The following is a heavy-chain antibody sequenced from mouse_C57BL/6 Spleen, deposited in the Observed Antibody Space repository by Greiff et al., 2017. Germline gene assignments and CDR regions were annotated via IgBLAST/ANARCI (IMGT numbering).Heavy chain of an antibody. Sequence: EVQGVESGEGLVKPGGSLKLSCAASGFTFSSYAMSWVRQTPEKRLEWVAYISSGGDYIYYADTVKGRFTISRDNARNTLYLQMSSLKSEDTAMYYCTREDYYGSRGGYFDYWGQGTTLTVSS. CDR3: TREDYYGSRGGYFDY. V-gene: IGHV5-9-1*02. CDR2: ISSGGDYI. CDR1: GFTFSSYA. D-gene: IGHD1-1*01. J-gene: IGHJ2*01.